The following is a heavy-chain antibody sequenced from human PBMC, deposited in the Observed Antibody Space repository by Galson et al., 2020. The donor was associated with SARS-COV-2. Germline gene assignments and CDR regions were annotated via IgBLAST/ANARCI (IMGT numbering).Heavy chain of an antibody. J-gene: IGHJ5*02. CDR2: ISAYTGDT. CDR1: GYTFTSYG. V-gene: IGHV1-18*04. D-gene: IGHD2-15*01. Sequence: ASVKVSCKASGYTFTSYGISWVRQAPGQGLEWMGWISAYTGDTNYAQNLQGRVTMTTDTSTTTAYMELGSLRSDDTAGYYCARVPNCRGHRCPTSTWFAPWGQGTLVFVSS. CDR3: ARVPNCRGHRCPTSTWFAP.